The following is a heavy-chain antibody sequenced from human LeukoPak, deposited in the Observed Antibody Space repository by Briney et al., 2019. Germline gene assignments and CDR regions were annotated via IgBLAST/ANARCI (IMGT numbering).Heavy chain of an antibody. CDR3: ARSYSFDY. V-gene: IGHV3-48*02. Sequence: GGSLRLSCAASGFTLSSYAMNWVRQAPGKGLEWISYIRSTSSTIYHADSVKGPFAISRDNAKNSLYLQMNSLRDEDTAVYYCARSYSFDYWGQGTLVTVSS. CDR1: GFTLSSYA. J-gene: IGHJ4*02. D-gene: IGHD2-21*01. CDR2: IRSTSSTI.